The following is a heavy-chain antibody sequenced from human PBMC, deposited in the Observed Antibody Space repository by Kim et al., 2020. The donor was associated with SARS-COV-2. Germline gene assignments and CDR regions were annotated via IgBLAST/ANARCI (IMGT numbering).Heavy chain of an antibody. J-gene: IGHJ5*02. Sequence: EPVKGRFTISRDNAKHSLYLQMNSLRAEDTAVYYCARDAMVRGVILGFDPWGQGTLVTVSS. V-gene: IGHV3-7*04. D-gene: IGHD3-10*01. CDR3: ARDAMVRGVILGFDP.